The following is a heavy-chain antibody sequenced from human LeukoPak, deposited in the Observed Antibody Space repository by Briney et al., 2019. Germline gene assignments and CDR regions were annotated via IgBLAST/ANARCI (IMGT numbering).Heavy chain of an antibody. V-gene: IGHV3-30*03. CDR1: GFTFSSYW. J-gene: IGHJ4*02. Sequence: GGSLRLSCAASGFTFSSYWMSWVRQAPGKGLEWVAVISYDGSDKYYADSVKGRFTISRDNSKNTLYLQMNSLRAEDTAVYYCARGGGYCNSTSCYIREWGQGTLVTVSS. D-gene: IGHD2-2*02. CDR2: ISYDGSDK. CDR3: ARGGGYCNSTSCYIRE.